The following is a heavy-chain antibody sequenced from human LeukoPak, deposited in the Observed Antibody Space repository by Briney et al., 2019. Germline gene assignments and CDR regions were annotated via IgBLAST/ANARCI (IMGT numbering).Heavy chain of an antibody. D-gene: IGHD6-6*01. J-gene: IGHJ6*03. CDR1: GGSISSGGYY. Sequence: SRTLSLTCTVSGGSISSGGYYWSWIRQPPGKGLEWIGYIYHSGSTYYNPSLKSRVTISVDTSKNQFSLNLTSVTAADTALYYCARHRKSARNYLYYYMDVWGKGTTVTVSS. CDR3: ARHRKSARNYLYYYMDV. V-gene: IGHV4-30-2*01. CDR2: IYHSGST.